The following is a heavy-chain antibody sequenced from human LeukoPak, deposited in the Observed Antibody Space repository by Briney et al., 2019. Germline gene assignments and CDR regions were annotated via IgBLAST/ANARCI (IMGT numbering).Heavy chain of an antibody. V-gene: IGHV3-7*01. Sequence: GGSLRLSCAASGFTFSSYWMSWVRQAPGKGLEWVANIKQDGSEKYYVDSVKGRFTISRDNAKNSLYLQMNSLRAEDTAVYYCARKILNDYINWFDPWGQGTLVTVSS. CDR1: GFTFSSYW. CDR3: ARKILNDYINWFDP. D-gene: IGHD4-11*01. J-gene: IGHJ5*02. CDR2: IKQDGSEK.